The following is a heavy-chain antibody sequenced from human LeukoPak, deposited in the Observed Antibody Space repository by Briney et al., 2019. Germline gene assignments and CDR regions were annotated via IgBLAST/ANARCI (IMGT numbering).Heavy chain of an antibody. V-gene: IGHV1-69*04. CDR2: IIPILGIA. J-gene: IGHJ3*02. CDR1: GGTFSSYA. D-gene: IGHD3-10*01. Sequence: ASVKVSCKASGGTFSSYAISWVRQAPGQGLEWMGRIIPILGIANYAQKFQGRVTITADKSTSTAYMELSSLRSEDTAVYYCARGPGGVTMVRGIPIWGQGTMVTVSS. CDR3: ARGPGGVTMVRGIPI.